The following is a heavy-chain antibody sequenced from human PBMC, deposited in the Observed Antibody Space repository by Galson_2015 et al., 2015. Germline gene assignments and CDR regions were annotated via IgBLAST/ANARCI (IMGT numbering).Heavy chain of an antibody. J-gene: IGHJ4*02. CDR3: ARVDAWHITGPGFFDY. Sequence: SLRLSCAASGFTFSSYWMSWVRQAPGKGLEWVANIKQDGSEKYYVDSVKGRFTISRGNAKNSLYLQMNSLRTEDTAVYYCARVDAWHITGPGFFDYWGQGTLVTVSS. CDR2: IKQDGSEK. V-gene: IGHV3-7*03. CDR1: GFTFSSYW. D-gene: IGHD1-20*01.